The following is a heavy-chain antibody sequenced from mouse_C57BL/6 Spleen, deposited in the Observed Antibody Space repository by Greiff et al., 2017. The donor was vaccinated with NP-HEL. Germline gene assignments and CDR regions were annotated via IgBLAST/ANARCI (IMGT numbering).Heavy chain of an antibody. V-gene: IGHV1-61*01. J-gene: IGHJ1*03. Sequence: QVQLQQPGAELVRPGSSVKLSCKASGYTFTSYWMDWVKQRPGQGLEWIGNIYPSDSETHYNQKFKDKATLTVDKSSSTAYMQLSSLTSEDSAVYYCASQGYKGYFDVWGTGTTVTVSS. CDR2: IYPSDSET. D-gene: IGHD3-1*01. CDR1: GYTFTSYW. CDR3: ASQGYKGYFDV.